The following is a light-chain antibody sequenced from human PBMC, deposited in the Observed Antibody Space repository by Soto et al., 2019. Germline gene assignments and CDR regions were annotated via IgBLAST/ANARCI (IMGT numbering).Light chain of an antibody. V-gene: IGKV1-12*01. CDR2: AAS. CDR3: KQTNTYPLS. CDR1: QGISTW. J-gene: IGKJ3*01. Sequence: DIQMTQSPSFVSASVGDRVTITCRASQGISTWLAWYQQKPGKAPNLLIYAASNLQNGVPSRFSGSGPGTDFTLTISSLQPEDFATYYCKQTNTYPLSFGPGTKVDVK.